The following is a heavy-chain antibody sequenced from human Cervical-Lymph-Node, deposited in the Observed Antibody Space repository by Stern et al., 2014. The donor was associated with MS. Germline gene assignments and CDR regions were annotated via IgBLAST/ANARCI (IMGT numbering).Heavy chain of an antibody. CDR3: ARWVPAAGMLYFDA. V-gene: IGHV6-1*01. CDR1: GDSVSSNSVA. J-gene: IGHJ5*02. Sequence: QVQLQASGPGLVKPSQTLSLTCAISGDSVSSNSVAWNWIRQSPSRGLEWLGRTYYRSKWYNDYAPSVKSRITINPDTSKNQFSLQLNSVTPDDTAVYYCARWVPAAGMLYFDAWGQGTLVTVSS. D-gene: IGHD2-2*01. CDR2: TYYRSKWYN.